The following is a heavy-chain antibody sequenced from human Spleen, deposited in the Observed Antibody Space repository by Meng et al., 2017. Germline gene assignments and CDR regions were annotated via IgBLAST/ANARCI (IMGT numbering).Heavy chain of an antibody. CDR2: INAVFGTT. CDR3: ARKAGNCISTTYYSLDY. CDR1: GYTFTGYY. Sequence: SVKVSCKASGYTFTGYYVHWVRQAPGQGLEWMGGINAVFGTTNYAQKFQDRVTITSDESTSTVYMELTRLTSEDTAVYFCARKAGNCISTTYYSLDYWGQGTLVTVSS. J-gene: IGHJ4*02. D-gene: IGHD2-2*01. V-gene: IGHV1-69*13.